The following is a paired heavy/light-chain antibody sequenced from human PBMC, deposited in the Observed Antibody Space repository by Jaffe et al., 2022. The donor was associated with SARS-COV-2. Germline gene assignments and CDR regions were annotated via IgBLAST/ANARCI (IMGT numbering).Heavy chain of an antibody. CDR2: IYPGGNT. Sequence: EVQLVESGGGLVQPGGSLRLSCAVSGFTVSNNYVTWVRQAPGKGLEWVSVIYPGGNTYYADSVKGRFTISRDNSKNTVDLQVKILRIEDTAIYYCARGLWNEYWGQGTLVTVSS. CDR3: ARGLWNEY. D-gene: IGHD2-21*01. J-gene: IGHJ4*02. CDR1: GFTVSNNY. V-gene: IGHV3-66*02.
Light chain of an antibody. V-gene: IGKV3-15*01. CDR3: QQYSDWPLT. J-gene: IGKJ4*01. CDR1: QNVRVN. Sequence: EIVMTQSPATLSVSPGERATLSCRASQNVRVNLAWYQQKPGQAPRLLIYGASTRATGIPARFSGSGSGTEFTLTISSLQSEDFADYYCQQYSDWPLTFGGGAKVDIK. CDR2: GAS.